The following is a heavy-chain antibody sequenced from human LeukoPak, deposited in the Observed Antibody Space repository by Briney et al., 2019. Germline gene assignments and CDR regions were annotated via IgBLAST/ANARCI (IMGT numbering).Heavy chain of an antibody. CDR2: IYTSGST. CDR1: GGSISSYY. CDR3: ARGRITMVRGAYDWFDP. V-gene: IGHV4-4*07. Sequence: SETLSLTCTVSGGSISSYYWSWIRQPAGKGLEWIGRIYTSGSTNYNPSLKSRVTMSVDTSKNQFSLKLSSVTAADTAVYYCARGRITMVRGAYDWFDPWGQGTLVTVSS. D-gene: IGHD3-10*01. J-gene: IGHJ5*02.